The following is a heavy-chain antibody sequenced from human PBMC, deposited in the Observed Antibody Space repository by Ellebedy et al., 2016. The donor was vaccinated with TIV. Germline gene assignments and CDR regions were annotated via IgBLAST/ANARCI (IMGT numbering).Heavy chain of an antibody. D-gene: IGHD3-3*02. CDR1: GFTFNKNA. V-gene: IGHV3-23*01. J-gene: IGHJ4*02. Sequence: PGGSLRLSCVASGFTFNKNAMSWVRQAPGKGLEWVSVISGRAASTYYADSVKGRFTISRDNSKNTLYLQMNSLRAEDTAVYYCAKDQIPFVDWGQGTLVTVSS. CDR2: ISGRAAST. CDR3: AKDQIPFVD.